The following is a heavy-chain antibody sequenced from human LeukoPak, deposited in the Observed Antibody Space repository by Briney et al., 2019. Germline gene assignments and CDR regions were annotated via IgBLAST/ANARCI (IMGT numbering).Heavy chain of an antibody. CDR1: GGTFSSYG. CDR3: ARWRSSSAATQHYFDY. V-gene: IGHV1-69*05. D-gene: IGHD2-2*01. CDR2: IIPIFGTA. J-gene: IGHJ4*02. Sequence: SVKVSCKASGGTFSSYGISWVRQAPGQGLEWLGRIIPIFGTANYAQKFQGRVSITTDESTSTAYMELSSLRSEDTAVYYCARWRSSSAATQHYFDYWGQGTLVTVSS.